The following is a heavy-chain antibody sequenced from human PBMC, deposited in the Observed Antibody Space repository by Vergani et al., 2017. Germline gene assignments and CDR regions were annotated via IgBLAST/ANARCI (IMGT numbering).Heavy chain of an antibody. Sequence: QVQLQESGPGLVKPSQTLSLTCTVSGASINNDFYYWLWIRQPAGKGLEWIGRIYVSGITDYNSSLQSRVSMSVDTSKNQFSLTLTSVTAADTAVYYCARGSRAAGYSGPDSWGQGTRVTVSS. D-gene: IGHD6-13*01. CDR2: IYVSGIT. V-gene: IGHV4-61*02. CDR1: GASINNDFYY. CDR3: ARGSRAAGYSGPDS. J-gene: IGHJ4*02.